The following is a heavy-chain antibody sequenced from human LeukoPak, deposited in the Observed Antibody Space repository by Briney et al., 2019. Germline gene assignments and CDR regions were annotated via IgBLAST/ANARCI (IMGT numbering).Heavy chain of an antibody. D-gene: IGHD2-2*01. J-gene: IGHJ6*02. CDR2: ISYDGSNK. V-gene: IGHV3-30*04. Sequence: GGSLRLSCAASGFTFSSYAMHWVRQAPGKGLEWVAVISYDGSNKYYADSVKGRFTISRDNSKNTLYLQMNSLRAEDAAVYYCARGPNIVVVPAGGMDVWGQGTTVTVSS. CDR3: ARGPNIVVVPAGGMDV. CDR1: GFTFSSYA.